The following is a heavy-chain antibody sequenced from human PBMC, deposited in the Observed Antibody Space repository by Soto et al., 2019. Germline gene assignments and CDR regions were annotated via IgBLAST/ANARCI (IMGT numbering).Heavy chain of an antibody. CDR1: GYTFTSYG. V-gene: IGHV1-18*01. D-gene: IGHD3-22*01. Sequence: VKVSCKASGYTFTSYGISWVRQAPGQGLEWMGWISAYNGNTNYAQKLQGRVTMTTDTSTSTAYMELRSLRSDDTAVYYCATLPSSGYYGDFDYWGQGTLVTVSS. CDR3: ATLPSSGYYGDFDY. J-gene: IGHJ4*02. CDR2: ISAYNGNT.